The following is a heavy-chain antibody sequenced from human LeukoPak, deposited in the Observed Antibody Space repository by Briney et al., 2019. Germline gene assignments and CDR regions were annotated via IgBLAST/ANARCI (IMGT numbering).Heavy chain of an antibody. V-gene: IGHV4-34*01. D-gene: IGHD6-6*01. CDR3: ARVRIAARPDDAFDI. Sequence: SETLSLTCAAYGGSFSGYYWSWIRQPPGKGLEWIGEINHSGSTNYNPSLKSRVTISVDTSKNQFSLKLSSVTAADTAVYYCARVRIAARPDDAFDIWGQGTMATVSS. J-gene: IGHJ3*02. CDR1: GGSFSGYY. CDR2: INHSGST.